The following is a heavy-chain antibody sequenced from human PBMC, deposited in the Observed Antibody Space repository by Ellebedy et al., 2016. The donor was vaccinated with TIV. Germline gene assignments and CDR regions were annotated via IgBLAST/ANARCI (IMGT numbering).Heavy chain of an antibody. Sequence: AASVKVSCKASGYTFTKYNINWVRQSTGQGLEWMGWVNPNSGDTDYAQKFRDRVTMTRDTSTNTAYLELSSLRFEDTAVYYCAREDAFDIWGQGKTVNVSS. V-gene: IGHV1-8*01. CDR1: GYTFTKYN. J-gene: IGHJ3*02. CDR2: VNPNSGDT. CDR3: AREDAFDI.